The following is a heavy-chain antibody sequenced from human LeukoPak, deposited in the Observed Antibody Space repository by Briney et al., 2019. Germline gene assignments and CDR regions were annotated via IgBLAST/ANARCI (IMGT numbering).Heavy chain of an antibody. Sequence: QSGGSVRLSCAASGFTFSSYAMLWVRQARGKGREWVSAISGSGGSTYYADSVKGRFTISRDNSKNTLYLQMNSLRAEDTAVYCCAKVRRDHNDYWGQGTLVTVSS. V-gene: IGHV3-23*01. J-gene: IGHJ4*02. CDR3: AKVRRDHNDY. CDR1: GFTFSSYA. CDR2: ISGSGGST.